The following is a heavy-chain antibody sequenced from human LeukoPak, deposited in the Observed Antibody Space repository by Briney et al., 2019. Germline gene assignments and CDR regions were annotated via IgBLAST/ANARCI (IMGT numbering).Heavy chain of an antibody. V-gene: IGHV3-23*01. CDR2: ISGSGDYT. D-gene: IGHD3-22*01. Sequence: GGSLRLSCAVSGFTFSGYAMSWVRQAPGKGLEWVSTISGSGDYTYYADSVKGRSSISRDNSKNTLHLQMNSLRAEDTAVYYCAKNNGGYYRFDYWGQGTLVTVSS. CDR3: AKNNGGYYRFDY. CDR1: GFTFSGYA. J-gene: IGHJ4*02.